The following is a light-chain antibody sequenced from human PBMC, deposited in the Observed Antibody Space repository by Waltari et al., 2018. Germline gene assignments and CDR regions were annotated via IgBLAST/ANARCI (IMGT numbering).Light chain of an antibody. V-gene: IGLV2-14*03. CDR1: SSDVGGYTY. CDR2: DVT. CDR3: SSYTSSSTQV. Sequence: QSALTQPASVSGSPGQSITIFCTGTSSDVGGYTYVSWYQQHPGKAPKLIIFDVTNRASGVSNRFSGSKSGNTAFLTISGRQTEDEADYYCSSYTSSSTQVFGGGTRLTVL. J-gene: IGLJ2*01.